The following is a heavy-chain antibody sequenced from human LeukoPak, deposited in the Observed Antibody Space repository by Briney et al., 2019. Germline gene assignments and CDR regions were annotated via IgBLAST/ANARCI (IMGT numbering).Heavy chain of an antibody. CDR2: IRYDGSNK. CDR1: GFTFSSYG. D-gene: IGHD2-15*01. CDR3: ATGHPIVVVVAARTNGDY. Sequence: GGXLXXSCAASGFTFSSYGMHWVRQAPGKGLEWVAFIRYDGSNKYYADSVKGRFTISRDNSKNTLYLQMNSLRAEDTAVYYCATGHPIVVVVAARTNGDYWGQGTLVTVSS. J-gene: IGHJ4*02. V-gene: IGHV3-30*02.